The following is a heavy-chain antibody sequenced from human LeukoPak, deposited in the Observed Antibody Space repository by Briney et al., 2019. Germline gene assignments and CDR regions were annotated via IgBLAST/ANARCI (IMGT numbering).Heavy chain of an antibody. V-gene: IGHV2-5*02. CDR1: GFSLSTGGGG. CDR3: AHRRGGYNWNHGDFDY. J-gene: IGHJ4*02. Sequence: SGPTLVKSTETLTLTCTFSGFSLSTGGGGVGWIRQSPGKALEWLALIYWDDDKRYRPSLKSRVTITKDTSKNQVVLIMINLDPVDTATYYCAHRRGGYNWNHGDFDYWGQGTLVTVSS. D-gene: IGHD1-14*01. CDR2: IYWDDDK.